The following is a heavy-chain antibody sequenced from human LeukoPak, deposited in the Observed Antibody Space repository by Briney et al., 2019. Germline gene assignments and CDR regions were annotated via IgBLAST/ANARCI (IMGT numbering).Heavy chain of an antibody. CDR3: ARDYSPDSGWPRVSAFDI. J-gene: IGHJ3*02. CDR2: IWYDGSNK. V-gene: IGHV3-33*01. CDR1: GFTFSSYG. Sequence: GRSLRLSCAASGFTFSSYGMHWVRQAPGKGLEWVAVIWYDGSNKYYADSVKGRFTISRDNSKNTLYLQMNSLRAEDTAVYYCARDYSPDSGWPRVSAFDIWGQGTMVTVSS. D-gene: IGHD6-19*01.